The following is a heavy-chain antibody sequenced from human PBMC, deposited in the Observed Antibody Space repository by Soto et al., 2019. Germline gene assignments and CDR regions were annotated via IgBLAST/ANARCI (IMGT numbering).Heavy chain of an antibody. Sequence: VSVKVSCKASGYTFTSYDINWVRQATGQGLEWMGWMNPNSGNTGYAQKFQGRVTMTRNTSISTAYMELSSLRSEDTAVYYCARGRYSSGWYFDYWGQGTLVTVSS. CDR3: ARGRYSSGWYFDY. D-gene: IGHD6-19*01. CDR2: MNPNSGNT. CDR1: GYTFTSYD. V-gene: IGHV1-8*01. J-gene: IGHJ4*02.